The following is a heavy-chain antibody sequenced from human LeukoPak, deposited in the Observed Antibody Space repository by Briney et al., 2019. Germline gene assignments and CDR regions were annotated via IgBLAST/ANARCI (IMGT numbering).Heavy chain of an antibody. CDR1: GFTFNNYA. CDR2: ISSGGDYT. CDR3: ARGLRGYSGYDLYYFDY. V-gene: IGHV3-21*01. Sequence: GGSLRLSCAASGFTFNNYAMSWVRQAPGRGLEWVSAISSGGDYTNSADSVKGRFTISRDNAKNSLYLQMNSLRAEDTAVYYCARGLRGYSGYDLYYFDYWGQGTLVTVSS. J-gene: IGHJ4*02. D-gene: IGHD5-12*01.